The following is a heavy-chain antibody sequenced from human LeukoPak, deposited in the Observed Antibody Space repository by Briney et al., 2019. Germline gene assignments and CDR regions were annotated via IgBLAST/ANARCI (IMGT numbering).Heavy chain of an antibody. CDR3: ARLRRDSSSWYQGANWFDP. CDR2: ISSSGSTI. V-gene: IGHV3-11*01. D-gene: IGHD6-13*01. J-gene: IGHJ5*02. Sequence: GGSLRLSCAASGFTFSDYYTSWIRQAPGKGLEWVSYISSSGSTIYYADSVKGRFTISRDNAKNSLYLQMNSLRAEDTAVCYCARLRRDSSSWYQGANWFDPWGQGTLVTASS. CDR1: GFTFSDYY.